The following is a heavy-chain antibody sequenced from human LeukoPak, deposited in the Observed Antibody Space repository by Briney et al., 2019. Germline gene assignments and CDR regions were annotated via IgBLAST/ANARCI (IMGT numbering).Heavy chain of an antibody. Sequence: PGGSLRLSCAASGFTFSNAWMSWVRQAPGKGLEWVGRIKSKTDGGTTDYAAPVKGRFTISRDDSKNTLYLQMNSLKPEDTAVYYCTTGYCSSTSCYPVEYGMDVWGKGTTVTVSS. J-gene: IGHJ6*04. CDR1: GFTFSNAW. CDR3: TTGYCSSTSCYPVEYGMDV. CDR2: IKSKTDGGTT. V-gene: IGHV3-15*01. D-gene: IGHD2-2*01.